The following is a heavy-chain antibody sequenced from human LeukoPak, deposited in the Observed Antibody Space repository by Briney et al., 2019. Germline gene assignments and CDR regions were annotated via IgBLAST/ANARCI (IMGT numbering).Heavy chain of an antibody. D-gene: IGHD5-24*01. CDR1: GYTFTSYE. CDR2: INPDSGGT. CDR3: ARDRSNYGHKQGVGY. Sequence: ASVKVSCKASGYTFTSYEINWVRQAPGQGLEWMGWINPDSGGTNYQGRVTMTRDTSISTASMELRRLRSDDTAIYYCARDRSNYGHKQGVGYWGQGTLVTVSS. J-gene: IGHJ4*02. V-gene: IGHV1-2*02.